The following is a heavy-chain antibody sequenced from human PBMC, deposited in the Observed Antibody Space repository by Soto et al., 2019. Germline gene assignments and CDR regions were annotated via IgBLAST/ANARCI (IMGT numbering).Heavy chain of an antibody. CDR3: ARHPGGEWLLYGEGYFDY. CDR1: GGSLSSSSYY. J-gene: IGHJ4*02. CDR2: IYYSGST. Sequence: SETLSLTCTVSGGSLSSSSYYWGWIRQPPGKGLEWIGSIYYSGSTYYNPSLKSRVTISVDTSKNQFSLKLSSVTAADTAVYYCARHPGGEWLLYGEGYFDYWGQGTLVTVSS. D-gene: IGHD3-3*01. V-gene: IGHV4-39*01.